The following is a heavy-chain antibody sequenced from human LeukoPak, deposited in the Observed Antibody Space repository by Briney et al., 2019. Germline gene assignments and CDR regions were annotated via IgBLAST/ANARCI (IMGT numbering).Heavy chain of an antibody. V-gene: IGHV3-69-1*01. CDR2: ISSGNHM. J-gene: IGHJ5*02. Sequence: GGSMRLSCVGSGFTFTSYAMSWVRQAPGKGLEYVSSISSGNHMYYADSVKGRFTISRDNAKNSLYLQLNSLRGEDTAMYYSTREDCSDVRCYGASDAWGQGTLVTVSS. CDR1: GFTFTSYA. D-gene: IGHD2-15*01. CDR3: TREDCSDVRCYGASDA.